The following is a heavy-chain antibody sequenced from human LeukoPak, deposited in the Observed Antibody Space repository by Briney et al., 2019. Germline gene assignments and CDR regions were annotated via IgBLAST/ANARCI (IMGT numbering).Heavy chain of an antibody. J-gene: IGHJ4*02. Sequence: SETLSLTCAVYGGSFSGYYWSWIRQPPGKGLEWIGEINHSGSTNYNPPLKSRVTISVDTSKNQFSLKLSSVTAADTAVYYCARVVPAAISHSSGWYGPLDYWGQGTLVTVSS. CDR2: INHSGST. CDR3: ARVVPAAISHSSGWYGPLDY. V-gene: IGHV4-34*01. CDR1: GGSFSGYY. D-gene: IGHD2-2*02.